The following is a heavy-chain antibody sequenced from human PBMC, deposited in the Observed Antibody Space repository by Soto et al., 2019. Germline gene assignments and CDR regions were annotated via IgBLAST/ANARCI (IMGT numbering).Heavy chain of an antibody. CDR3: ARDSRNYYYYMDV. J-gene: IGHJ6*03. CDR2: ISLSSSTI. CDR1: GFTFSSYN. V-gene: IGHV3-48*01. Sequence: EVQLVESGGGLVQPGGSLRLSCAASGFTFSSYNMNWVRQAPGKGLEWISDISLSSSTIFYADSVKGRVHISRDNAKNELYLQMNSLRAEDTAVYYCARDSRNYYYYMDVWGKGTTVTVSS.